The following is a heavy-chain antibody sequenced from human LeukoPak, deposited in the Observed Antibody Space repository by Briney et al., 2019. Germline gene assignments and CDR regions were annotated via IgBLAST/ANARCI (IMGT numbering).Heavy chain of an antibody. V-gene: IGHV1-2*02. CDR1: GYTFTGYY. Sequence: ASVKASCKASGYTFTGYYMHWGRQAPGQGPEWMGWIDPNSGATNYAQKFQGRVTMTRDTSISTAYMELSRLRSDDTAVYYCASGPWGPPLDVWGKGTTVTVSS. D-gene: IGHD7-27*01. J-gene: IGHJ6*04. CDR2: IDPNSGAT. CDR3: ASGPWGPPLDV.